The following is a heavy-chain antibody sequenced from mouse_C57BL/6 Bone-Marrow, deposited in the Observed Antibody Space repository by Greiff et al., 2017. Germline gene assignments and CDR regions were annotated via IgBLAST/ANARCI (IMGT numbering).Heavy chain of an antibody. CDR1: GYTFTSYW. Sequence: VQLQQPGAELVKPGASVKMSCKASGYTFTSYWITWVKQRPGKGLEWIGDIYPGSGSTNYNEKFKSMATLTVDTSSSTAYMQLSSLTSEDSAVYYCARPYYGSSYGFAYWGQGTLVTVSA. CDR3: ARPYYGSSYGFAY. CDR2: IYPGSGST. V-gene: IGHV1-55*01. D-gene: IGHD1-1*01. J-gene: IGHJ3*01.